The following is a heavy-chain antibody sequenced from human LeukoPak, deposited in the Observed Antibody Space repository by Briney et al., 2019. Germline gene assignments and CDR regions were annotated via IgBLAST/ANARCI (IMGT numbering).Heavy chain of an antibody. J-gene: IGHJ4*02. Sequence: PGGSLRLSCVASGFTFNSYSMNWVRQAPGKGLEWVSYISSASGTKEYADSVKGRFTISRDNAKNSLFLQMDSLRAQDTAIYYCARVEYTNSPGLGGLGTLVTVSS. CDR1: GFTFNSYS. CDR3: ARVEYTNSPGL. V-gene: IGHV3-48*01. CDR2: ISSASGTK. D-gene: IGHD6-6*01.